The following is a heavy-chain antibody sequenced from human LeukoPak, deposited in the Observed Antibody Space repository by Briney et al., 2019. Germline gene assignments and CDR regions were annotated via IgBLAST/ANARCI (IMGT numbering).Heavy chain of an antibody. CDR2: INYSGST. D-gene: IGHD3-10*01. CDR1: GGSISGYY. J-gene: IGHJ4*02. Sequence: SETLSLTCTVSGGSISGYYWSWIRQPPEKGLEWIGYINYSGSTYYNPSLKSRVTISVDTSKNQFSLKLSSVTAADTAVYYCATSPYYYGSGSYYKGSYWGQGTLVTVSS. V-gene: IGHV4-59*08. CDR3: ATSPYYYGSGSYYKGSY.